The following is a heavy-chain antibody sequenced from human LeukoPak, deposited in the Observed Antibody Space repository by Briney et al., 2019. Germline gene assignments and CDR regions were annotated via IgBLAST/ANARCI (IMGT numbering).Heavy chain of an antibody. CDR3: ARSVRIAVANYFDY. D-gene: IGHD6-19*01. J-gene: IGHJ4*02. V-gene: IGHV4-39*07. CDR1: GGSISSSSYY. CDR2: IYYSGST. Sequence: SETLSLTCTVSGGSISSSSYYWGWIRQPPGKGLEWIGSIYYSGSTNYNPSLKSRVTISVDTSKNQFSLKLSSVTAADTAVYYCARSVRIAVANYFDYWGQGTLVTVSS.